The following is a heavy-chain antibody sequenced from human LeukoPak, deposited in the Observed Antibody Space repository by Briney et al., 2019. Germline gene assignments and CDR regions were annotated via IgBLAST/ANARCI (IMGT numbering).Heavy chain of an antibody. D-gene: IGHD5-18*01. J-gene: IGHJ4*02. CDR2: IDNSGST. V-gene: IGHV4-59*02. CDR3: ARRANTAPPYYFDY. CDR1: GGSVSSYY. Sequence: SETLSLTCTVSGGSVSSYYCNWIRQPPGKGLEYIGYIDNSGSTNYNPSLKSRVTISLDTSKNQFSLKLSSVTAADTAVYYCARRANTAPPYYFDYWGQGTLVTVSS.